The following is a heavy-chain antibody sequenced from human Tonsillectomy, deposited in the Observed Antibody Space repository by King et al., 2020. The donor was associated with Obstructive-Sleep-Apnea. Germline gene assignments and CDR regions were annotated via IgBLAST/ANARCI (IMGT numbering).Heavy chain of an antibody. Sequence: VQLVESGGGLVQPGGSLRLSCAASGFTFSSYAMSWVRQAPGKGLEWVSAISVSGVSTYYADSVKGRFTIARDNSKNTLYLQMNSLRAEDTAVYYCAKDNGEWELLHFDYWGQGTLVTVSS. CDR1: GFTFSSYA. CDR3: AKDNGEWELLHFDY. V-gene: IGHV3-23*04. J-gene: IGHJ4*02. D-gene: IGHD1-26*01. CDR2: ISVSGVST.